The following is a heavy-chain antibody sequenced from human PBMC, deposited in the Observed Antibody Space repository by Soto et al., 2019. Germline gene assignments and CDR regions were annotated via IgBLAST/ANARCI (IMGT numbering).Heavy chain of an antibody. CDR3: ARRVNSAPNWFDP. D-gene: IGHD3-16*02. CDR1: GFTFSDHW. V-gene: IGHV3-74*01. Sequence: EVQLVESGGGLVQPGGSLRLSCAASGFTFSDHWMHWVRQPPGKGLVWVARIASDGSTTTYADSVQGRFTISRDNARGTLYLQIHSLRAEDTAVYYCARRVNSAPNWFDPWGQGTLVIVSS. CDR2: IASDGSTT. J-gene: IGHJ5*02.